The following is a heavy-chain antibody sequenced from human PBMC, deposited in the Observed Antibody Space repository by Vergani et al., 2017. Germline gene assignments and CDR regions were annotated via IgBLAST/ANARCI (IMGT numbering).Heavy chain of an antibody. CDR2: IHYSENT. Sequence: QVQLQESGPGLLKPSETLSLNCAVSGYSINSGYYWGWIRQSPGKGLEWIGSIHYSENTNYNPSLKTRVTISVDTSKNQFSLTLTSVTAADTAVYYCASDTHSGQSADRWGQGILVTVTS. V-gene: IGHV4-59*01. CDR3: ASDTHSGQSADR. D-gene: IGHD5-12*01. J-gene: IGHJ5*02. CDR1: GYSINSGYY.